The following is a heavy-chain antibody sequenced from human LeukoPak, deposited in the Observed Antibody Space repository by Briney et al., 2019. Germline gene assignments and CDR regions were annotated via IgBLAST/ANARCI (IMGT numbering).Heavy chain of an antibody. CDR1: GFTFSSYA. Sequence: GGSLRLSCAASGFTFSSYAMSWVRQAPGKGLEWVSAISGSGGSTYYADSVKGRFTISRDNAKNSLYLQMNSLRAEDTAVYYCAGYSSSLDAFDIWGQGTMVTVSS. CDR2: ISGSGGST. V-gene: IGHV3-23*01. J-gene: IGHJ3*02. CDR3: AGYSSSLDAFDI. D-gene: IGHD6-13*01.